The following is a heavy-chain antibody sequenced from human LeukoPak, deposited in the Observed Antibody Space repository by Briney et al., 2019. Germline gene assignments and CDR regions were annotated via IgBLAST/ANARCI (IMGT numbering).Heavy chain of an antibody. J-gene: IGHJ3*02. D-gene: IGHD3-3*01. CDR2: MNPNSGNT. CDR3: ARNQKLRFLEWLPEGDAFDI. CDR1: GYTFTSYD. V-gene: IGHV1-8*01. Sequence: ASVKVSCKASGYTFTSYDINWVRQATGQGLEWMGWMNPNSGNTGYAQKFQGRVTITADKSTSTAYMELSSLRSEDTAVYYCARNQKLRFLEWLPEGDAFDIWGQGTMVTVSS.